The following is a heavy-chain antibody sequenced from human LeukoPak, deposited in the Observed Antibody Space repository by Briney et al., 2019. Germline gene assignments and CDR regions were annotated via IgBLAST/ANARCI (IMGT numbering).Heavy chain of an antibody. CDR3: ARNPGSDYPDW. D-gene: IGHD4-17*01. Sequence: SETLSLTCAVSGGSISSGTWWSWVRQPPGKGLEWIGEIYHSGSTNYNPSLKSRATISVDKSKNQSSLKLTSVTAADTAVYYCARNPGSDYPDWWGQGTLVTVSS. CDR1: GGSISSGTW. V-gene: IGHV4-4*02. J-gene: IGHJ4*02. CDR2: IYHSGST.